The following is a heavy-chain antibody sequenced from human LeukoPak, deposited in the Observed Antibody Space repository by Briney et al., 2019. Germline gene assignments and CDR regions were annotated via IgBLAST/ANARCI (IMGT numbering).Heavy chain of an antibody. CDR3: ARLDIVVVPAASDFSYYFDY. D-gene: IGHD2-2*03. J-gene: IGHJ4*02. V-gene: IGHV5-51*01. Sequence: GESLKISCKGSGYSSSNYWIGWVRQKPGKGLEWMGIIYPGDSDTTYSPSFQGQVTISADKSISTAYLQWSSLKASDTAMYYCARLDIVVVPAASDFSYYFDYWGQGTLVTVPS. CDR2: IYPGDSDT. CDR1: GYSSSNYW.